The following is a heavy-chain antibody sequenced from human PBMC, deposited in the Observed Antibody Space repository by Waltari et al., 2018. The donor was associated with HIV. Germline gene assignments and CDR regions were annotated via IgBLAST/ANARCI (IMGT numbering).Heavy chain of an antibody. Sequence: QLQLVQSGAEVKKPGASVKVSCKASGYTFTSYYIHWVRQAPGQGLEWMGISNPSVGTTRYARKFQGRVTMTSDTSTRTVYMELSSLGSEETAVYYCARDEGGGEYNDFWSGLDYYGMDVWGQGTTVTVSS. D-gene: IGHD3-3*01. CDR2: SNPSVGTT. J-gene: IGHJ6*02. CDR3: ARDEGGGEYNDFWSGLDYYGMDV. CDR1: GYTFTSYY. V-gene: IGHV1-46*01.